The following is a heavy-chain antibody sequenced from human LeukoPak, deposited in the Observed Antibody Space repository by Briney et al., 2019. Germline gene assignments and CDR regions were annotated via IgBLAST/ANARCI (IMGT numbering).Heavy chain of an antibody. CDR2: INHSGST. Sequence: PSETLSLTCAVYGGSFSGYYWSWIRQPPGKGLEWIGEINHSGSTNYNPSLKSRVTISVDTSKNQFSLKLSSVTAADTAVYYCSNRQYRDGFRHWGQGTLVTVSS. V-gene: IGHV4-34*01. J-gene: IGHJ4*02. CDR3: SNRQYRDGFRH. D-gene: IGHD5-24*01. CDR1: GGSFSGYY.